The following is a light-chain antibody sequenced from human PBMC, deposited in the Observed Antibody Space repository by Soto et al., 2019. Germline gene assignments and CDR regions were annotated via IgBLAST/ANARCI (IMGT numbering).Light chain of an antibody. CDR1: ETINKY. CDR3: QQSYKTPQT. V-gene: IGKV1-39*01. Sequence: DIQMTQSPSSLSASIGDRVTITCRASETINKYLNWYQQKPGKPPKLLIYTASTLPSGVPSRFSGSRPGTNFTLTINSLQPEDFAPYYCQQSYKTPQTFGQGTKVDI. J-gene: IGKJ1*01. CDR2: TAS.